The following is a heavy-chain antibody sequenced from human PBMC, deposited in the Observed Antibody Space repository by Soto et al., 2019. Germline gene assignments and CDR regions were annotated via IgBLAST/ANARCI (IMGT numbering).Heavy chain of an antibody. CDR3: ARDYDFWSGYPLGWFDP. V-gene: IGHV3-21*01. J-gene: IGHJ5*02. D-gene: IGHD3-3*01. CDR2: ISSSSSYI. CDR1: GFTFSSYS. Sequence: GGSLRLSCAASGFTFSSYSMNWVRQAPGKGLEWVSSISSSSSYIYYADSVKGRFTISRDNAKNSLYLQMNSLRAEDTAVYYCARDYDFWSGYPLGWFDPWGQGTLVTVSS.